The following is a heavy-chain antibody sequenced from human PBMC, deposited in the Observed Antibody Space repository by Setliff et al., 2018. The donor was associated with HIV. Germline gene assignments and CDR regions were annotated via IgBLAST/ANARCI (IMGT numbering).Heavy chain of an antibody. CDR3: ASSRDNSYDAFDI. D-gene: IGHD1-20*01. J-gene: IGHJ3*02. Sequence: GGSLRLSCAASGFTVSSNYMSWVRQAPGKGPEWVSVIYSGGSTYYADSVKGRFTISRDNSKNTLYLQMNSLRAEDTAVYYCASSRDNSYDAFDIWGQGTMVTVSS. CDR2: IYSGGST. V-gene: IGHV3-53*01. CDR1: GFTVSSNY.